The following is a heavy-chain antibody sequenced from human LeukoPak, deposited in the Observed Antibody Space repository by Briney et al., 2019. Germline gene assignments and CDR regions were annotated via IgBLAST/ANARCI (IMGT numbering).Heavy chain of an antibody. CDR2: LFSGGST. CDR1: DAFISGYY. D-gene: IGHD1-14*01. J-gene: IGHJ4*02. CDR3: ARGPRGLPED. Sequence: PSETLSLTCTVSDAFISGYYWTWIRQPAGQGLEWIGRLFSGGSTNYNPSLKSRVSMSLDTSNNQFSLEVNFVSAADTAVYYCARGPRGLPEDWGQGTLVTVSS. V-gene: IGHV4-4*07.